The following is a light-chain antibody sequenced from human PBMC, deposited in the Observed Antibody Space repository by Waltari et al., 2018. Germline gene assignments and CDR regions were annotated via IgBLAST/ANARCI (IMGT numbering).Light chain of an antibody. J-gene: IGLJ3*02. CDR3: GSYAGSKILL. CDR1: SSDVGIYDY. V-gene: IGLV2-8*01. CDR2: AVT. Sequence: QSAPTQPPSASGSPGQPVTISCTRTSSDVGIYDYVSWYQPRPGKAPKRIIYAVTGRPSGVPDRFAGSKSGNTASLTVFGLQTEDEGTYYCGSYAGSKILLFGGGTELTVL.